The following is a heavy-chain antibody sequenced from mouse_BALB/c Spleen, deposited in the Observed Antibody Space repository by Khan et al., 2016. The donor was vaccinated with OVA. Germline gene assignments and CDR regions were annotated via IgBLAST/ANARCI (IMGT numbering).Heavy chain of an antibody. V-gene: IGHV3-8*02. CDR3: ATNYYGNTYWYFDV. J-gene: IGHJ1*01. CDR2: INYSGST. CDR1: GDSITSGY. Sequence: EVQLQESGPSLVNPSQTLSLTCSVSGDSITSGYWNWIRKFPGNKLEYMGYINYSGSTYYNPSLKSRISITRDTSKNQFYPQLISVTTEDTATYFCATNYYGNTYWYFDVWGAGTTVTVSS. D-gene: IGHD1-1*01.